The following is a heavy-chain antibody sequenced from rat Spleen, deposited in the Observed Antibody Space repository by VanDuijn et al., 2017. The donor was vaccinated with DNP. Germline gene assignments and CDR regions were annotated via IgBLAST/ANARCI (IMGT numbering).Heavy chain of an antibody. J-gene: IGHJ2*01. Sequence: QVQLKESGPGLVQPSQTLSLACTVSGFSLTSYPVHWVRQPSGKGLEWMGLIWTGGSTEYNSALKSRLSISRDTSKSQVFLKMNSLQTEDIGTYYCAREHILQPFDYWGQGVMVTVSS. V-gene: IGHV2-30*01. CDR3: AREHILQPFDY. CDR1: GFSLTSYP. CDR2: IWTGGST. D-gene: IGHD1-6*01.